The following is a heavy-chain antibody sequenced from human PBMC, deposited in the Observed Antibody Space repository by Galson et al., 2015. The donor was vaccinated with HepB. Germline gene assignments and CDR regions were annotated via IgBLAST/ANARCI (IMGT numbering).Heavy chain of an antibody. CDR1: GGTFSSYA. CDR2: IIPIFGTA. Sequence: SVKVSCKASGGTFSSYAISWVRQAPGQGLEWMGGIIPIFGTANYAQKFQGRVTITADESTSTAYMELSSLRSEDTAVYYCARGSITIFGVVINLPYYYMDVWGKGTTVTVSS. J-gene: IGHJ6*03. D-gene: IGHD3-3*01. V-gene: IGHV1-69*13. CDR3: ARGSITIFGVVINLPYYYMDV.